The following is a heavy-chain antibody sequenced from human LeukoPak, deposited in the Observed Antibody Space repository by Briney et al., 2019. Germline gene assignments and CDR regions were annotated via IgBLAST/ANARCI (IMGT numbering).Heavy chain of an antibody. J-gene: IGHJ3*02. Sequence: SESLSLTCTVSGGSISSYYWSWIRQPAGKGLEWIGRIYTSGSTNYNPSLKSRVTMSVDTSKNQFSLKLSSVTAADTAVYYCARRFVGYDSSWGASDIWGLGTMVTVSS. CDR3: ARRFVGYDSSWGASDI. CDR2: IYTSGST. V-gene: IGHV4-4*07. CDR1: GGSISSYY. D-gene: IGHD6-13*01.